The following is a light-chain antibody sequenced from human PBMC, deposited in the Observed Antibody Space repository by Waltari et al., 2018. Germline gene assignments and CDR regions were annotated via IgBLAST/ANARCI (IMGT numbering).Light chain of an antibody. CDR2: SAS. J-gene: IGKJ1*01. Sequence: EIVLTQSPGTLSLSPGERATLSCRASQSVSSNYLAWYQQKPGQAPRLLIYSASSRATCIPDRFSGSGSGTDFTLTISRLEPEDFAVYYCQQYGSSPRTFGQGTKVEIK. CDR3: QQYGSSPRT. V-gene: IGKV3-20*01. CDR1: QSVSSNY.